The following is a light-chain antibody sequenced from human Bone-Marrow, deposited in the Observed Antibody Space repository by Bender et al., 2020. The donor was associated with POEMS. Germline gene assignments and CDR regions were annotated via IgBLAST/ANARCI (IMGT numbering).Light chain of an antibody. CDR1: SSNIGNHG. CDR2: RNV. Sequence: QSVVTQPPSLSEAPRQRVTISCSGSSSNIGNHGVNWYQQLPGTAPKLHIYRNVQRPSGLPDRFSGSKSGTSASLAISELQSEDEALSYCSAWDDNLSGWVFGGGSKLT. V-gene: IGLV1-36*01. CDR3: SAWDDNLSGWV. J-gene: IGLJ3*02.